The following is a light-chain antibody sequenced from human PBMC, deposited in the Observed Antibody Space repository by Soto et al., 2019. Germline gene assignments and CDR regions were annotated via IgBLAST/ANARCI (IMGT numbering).Light chain of an antibody. CDR2: AAS. CDR1: QSISSY. CDR3: QQSYSTLLT. V-gene: IGKV1-39*01. J-gene: IGKJ2*01. Sequence: DIQMTQSPSSLSASVGDRVTITCRASQSISSYLNWYQQKPGKAPKLLIYAASSLQSVVPSRFSGSGSGTDFTLTISSLQPEDFATYYCQQSYSTLLTFGQGTKLEIK.